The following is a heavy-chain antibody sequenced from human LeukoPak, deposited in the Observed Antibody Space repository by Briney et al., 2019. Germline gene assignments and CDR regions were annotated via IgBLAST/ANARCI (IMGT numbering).Heavy chain of an antibody. D-gene: IGHD5/OR15-5a*01. Sequence: GGSLRLSCAASGFTFSDYDMSWIRQAPGKGLEWISYISSSSSYTNYVDSVKGRFTISRDNAKNSLYLQMNSLRAEDTAVYYCVRAVSVSSYYFDCWGQGTLVTVSS. CDR2: ISSSSSYT. CDR1: GFTFSDYD. CDR3: VRAVSVSSYYFDC. J-gene: IGHJ4*02. V-gene: IGHV3-11*05.